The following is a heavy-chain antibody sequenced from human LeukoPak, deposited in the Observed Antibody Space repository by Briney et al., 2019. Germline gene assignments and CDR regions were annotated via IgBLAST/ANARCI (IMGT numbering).Heavy chain of an antibody. D-gene: IGHD6-13*01. CDR2: IYYSGST. V-gene: IGHV4-39*07. J-gene: IGHJ5*02. CDR1: GGSISSYY. CDR3: ARDRSSSLFDH. Sequence: SETLSLTCTVSGGSISSYYWGWIRQPPGKGLEWIGSIYYSGSTYYNPSLKSRVTISVDTSKNQFSLKLSSVTAADTAVYFCARDRSSSLFDHWGQGTLVTVSS.